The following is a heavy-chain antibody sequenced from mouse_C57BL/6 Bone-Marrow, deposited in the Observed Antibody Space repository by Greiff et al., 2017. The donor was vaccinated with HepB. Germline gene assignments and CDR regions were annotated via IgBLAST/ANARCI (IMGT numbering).Heavy chain of an antibody. Sequence: QVQLQQSGAELARPGASVKLSCKASGYTFTSYGISWVKQRTGQGLEWIGEIYPRSGNTYYNEKFKGKATLTADKSSSTAFMELRSLTSEDSAVYFCAREGYYGGFAYWGQGTLVTVSA. J-gene: IGHJ3*01. CDR3: AREGYYGGFAY. D-gene: IGHD1-1*01. CDR1: GYTFTSYG. CDR2: IYPRSGNT. V-gene: IGHV1-81*01.